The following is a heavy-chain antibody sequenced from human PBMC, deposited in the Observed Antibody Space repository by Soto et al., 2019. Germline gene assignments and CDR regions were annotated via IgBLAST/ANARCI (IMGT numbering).Heavy chain of an antibody. CDR1: GYTFITYA. V-gene: IGHV1-3*01. D-gene: IGHD6-19*01. CDR3: ARGVIVGGWYPYYFDY. J-gene: IGHJ4*02. Sequence: ASVKVSCKASGYTFITYAMHWVRQAPGQRLEWMGWINAGNGNTKYSQKFQGRVSITRDTSASTAYMELSSLRSEDTAVYYCARGVIVGGWYPYYFDYWGQGTLVTVSS. CDR2: INAGNGNT.